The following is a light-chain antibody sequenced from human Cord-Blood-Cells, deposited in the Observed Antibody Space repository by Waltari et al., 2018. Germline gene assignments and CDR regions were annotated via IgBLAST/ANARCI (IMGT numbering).Light chain of an antibody. CDR3: QQYNIWPPLT. Sequence: IVMTQSPATLSVSPGERATFSCRPIQSVSSNLAWYQQKPGQAPRLLIYCASTRATGIPARLIGSGAGTEFTLTISSLQSEDFAVYYCQQYNIWPPLTFGGGTKVEIK. V-gene: IGKV3-15*01. J-gene: IGKJ4*01. CDR2: CAS. CDR1: QSVSSN.